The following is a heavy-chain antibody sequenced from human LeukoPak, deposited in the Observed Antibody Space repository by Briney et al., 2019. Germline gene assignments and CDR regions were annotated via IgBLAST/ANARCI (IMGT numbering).Heavy chain of an antibody. CDR2: INPYTGGT. D-gene: IGHD2-2*01. CDR1: GYTFTDRY. V-gene: IGHV1-2*02. J-gene: IGHJ5*02. CDR3: AKDGGIVVERDAYNWFDP. Sequence: ASMKVSCKATGYTFTDRYIHWVRQAPGQGLEWMGWINPYTGGTNYAQKFQGRVTMTRDTSVGIAYMELSRLTSDDTAVYYCAKDGGIVVERDAYNWFDPWGQGTLVTVSS.